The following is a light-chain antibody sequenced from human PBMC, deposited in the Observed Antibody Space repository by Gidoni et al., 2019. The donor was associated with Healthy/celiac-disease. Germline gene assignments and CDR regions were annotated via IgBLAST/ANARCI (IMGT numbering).Light chain of an antibody. Sequence: DIVMTQSPDSLAVSLGERATINCKSSQSVLYSSNNKNYLAWYQQKPGQPPKLLIYWASTRESGVPDRFSGSGSGTDFTLTISSLQAEDVAVYYCQQYYTLQDTFGQGTKLEIK. CDR3: QQYYTLQDT. CDR2: WAS. J-gene: IGKJ2*01. CDR1: QSVLYSSNNKNY. V-gene: IGKV4-1*01.